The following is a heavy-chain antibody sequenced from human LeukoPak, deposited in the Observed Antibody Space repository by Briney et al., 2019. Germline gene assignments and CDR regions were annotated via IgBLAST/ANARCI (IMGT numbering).Heavy chain of an antibody. CDR2: ISYDGSNK. V-gene: IGHV3-30*18. Sequence: PGRSLRLSCAASGFTFSSYGMHWVRQAPGKGLEWVAVISYDGSNKYYADSVKGRFTISRDNSKNTLYLQMNSLRAEDTAVYYCAKGDLAYCGGDCYPFDYWSQGTLVTVSS. J-gene: IGHJ4*02. CDR3: AKGDLAYCGGDCYPFDY. CDR1: GFTFSSYG. D-gene: IGHD2-21*02.